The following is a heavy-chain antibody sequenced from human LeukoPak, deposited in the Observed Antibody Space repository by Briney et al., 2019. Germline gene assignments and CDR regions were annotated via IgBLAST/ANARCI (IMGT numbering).Heavy chain of an antibody. V-gene: IGHV3-21*06. CDR3: ARGATNSARYYSYFAY. CDR2: ICCSSIYI. Sequence: GGSLRLSCAASGFTFSSYSMNWVRQAPGKGLEWVSSICCSSIYIYDADSLKGRFTISRDNAKNSLYLQMNSLRAEDTAVYYCARGATNSARYYSYFAYGGEGILATVPS. J-gene: IGHJ4*02. D-gene: IGHD1-26*01. CDR1: GFTFSSYS.